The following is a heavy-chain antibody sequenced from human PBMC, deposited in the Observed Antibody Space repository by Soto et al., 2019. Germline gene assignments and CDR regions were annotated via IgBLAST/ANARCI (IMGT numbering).Heavy chain of an antibody. Sequence: QVQLVESGGGVVQPGRSLRLSCAASGFTFSSYGMHWVRQAPGKGLEWVAVIWYDGSNKYYADSVKGRFTISRDNSKNTLYLQMNSLRAEDTAVYYCARDDHGSGSYYSSRLSLAFDIWGQGTMVTVSS. J-gene: IGHJ3*02. D-gene: IGHD3-10*01. CDR1: GFTFSSYG. CDR3: ARDDHGSGSYYSSRLSLAFDI. V-gene: IGHV3-33*01. CDR2: IWYDGSNK.